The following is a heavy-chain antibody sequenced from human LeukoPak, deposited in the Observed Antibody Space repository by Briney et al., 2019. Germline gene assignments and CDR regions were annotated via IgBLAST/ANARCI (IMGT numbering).Heavy chain of an antibody. Sequence: GESLKISCKGSGYSFTSYWISWVRQMPGKGLEWMGRIDPSDSYTNYSPSFQGHVTISADKSIDSAYLQWSSLKPSDTAMYYCARLGSNNYFDPWGQGTLVTVSS. D-gene: IGHD7-27*01. CDR3: ARLGSNNYFDP. CDR1: GYSFTSYW. CDR2: IDPSDSYT. J-gene: IGHJ5*02. V-gene: IGHV5-10-1*01.